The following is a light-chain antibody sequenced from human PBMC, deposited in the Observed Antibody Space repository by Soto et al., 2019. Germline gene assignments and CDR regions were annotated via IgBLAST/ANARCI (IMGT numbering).Light chain of an antibody. Sequence: QSVLTQPPSVSAAPGQKVTISCSGTTANLGTNYVSWFQQHPGKAPKLIIYEVSNRPSGFSNRFSGSKSGNTASLTISGLQAEDEADYYCNSYTTTSTLVFGTGTKLTVL. CDR1: TANLGTNY. CDR2: EVS. CDR3: NSYTTTSTLV. V-gene: IGLV2-14*01. J-gene: IGLJ1*01.